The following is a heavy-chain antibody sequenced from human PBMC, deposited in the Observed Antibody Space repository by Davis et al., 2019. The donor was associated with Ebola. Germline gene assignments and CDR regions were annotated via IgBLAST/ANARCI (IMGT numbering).Heavy chain of an antibody. CDR3: AKEGGIAARPHFGYFDY. CDR1: GFTFSSYS. V-gene: IGHV3-21*01. J-gene: IGHJ4*02. D-gene: IGHD6-6*01. Sequence: PGGSLRLSCAASGFTFSSYSMNWVRQAPGKGLEWVSSISSSSSYIYYADSVKGRFTISRDNAKNSLYLQMNSLRAEDTAVYYCAKEGGIAARPHFGYFDYWGQGTLVTVSS. CDR2: ISSSSSYI.